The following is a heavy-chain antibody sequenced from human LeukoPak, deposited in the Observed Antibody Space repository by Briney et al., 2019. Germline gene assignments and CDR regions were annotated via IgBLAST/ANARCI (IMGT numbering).Heavy chain of an antibody. CDR2: IKSKTDGGTT. CDR1: GFTFSNAW. Sequence: GGSLRLSCAASGFTFSNAWMSWVRQAPGKGLEWVGRIKSKTDGGTTDYAAPVKGRFTISRDDSKNTLYLQMNSLKTEDTAVYYCTTDPALFTMVRGVFSPYWGQGTLVTVSS. D-gene: IGHD3-10*01. J-gene: IGHJ4*02. V-gene: IGHV3-15*01. CDR3: TTDPALFTMVRGVFSPY.